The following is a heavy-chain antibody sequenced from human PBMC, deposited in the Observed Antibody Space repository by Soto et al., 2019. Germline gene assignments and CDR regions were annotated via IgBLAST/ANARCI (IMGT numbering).Heavy chain of an antibody. Sequence: AGGSLRLSCAASGFTFIDYYMSWSRQAPGKGLEWVSYISSSGSTIYYADSVKGRFTISRDNAKNSLYLQMNSLRAEDTAVYYCARVQGYDFWSGTYYYGMDVWGQGTTVTVSS. V-gene: IGHV3-11*01. CDR2: ISSSGSTI. CDR1: GFTFIDYY. CDR3: ARVQGYDFWSGTYYYGMDV. D-gene: IGHD3-3*01. J-gene: IGHJ6*02.